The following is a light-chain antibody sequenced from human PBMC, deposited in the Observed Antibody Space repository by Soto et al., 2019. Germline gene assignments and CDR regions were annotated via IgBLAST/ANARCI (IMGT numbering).Light chain of an antibody. CDR2: GAS. J-gene: IGKJ1*01. CDR1: QSVSSN. V-gene: IGKV3-15*01. Sequence: EIVMTQSPATLSVSPGERATLSCRASQSVSSNLAWYQQKPGQAPRLLIYGASTRATVIPARFSGSGSGTELTLTISSLQSEEFAGYSCQQYNNWPRTFGQGTKVEIK. CDR3: QQYNNWPRT.